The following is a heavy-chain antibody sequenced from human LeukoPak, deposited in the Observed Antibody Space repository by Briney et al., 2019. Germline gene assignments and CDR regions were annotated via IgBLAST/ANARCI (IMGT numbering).Heavy chain of an antibody. CDR3: TTDQRLLYYFDY. CDR2: IKRKTDGGTP. CDR1: GITYSNAW. J-gene: IGHJ4*02. V-gene: IGHV3-15*01. Sequence: GGSLRLFCAASGITYSNAWQRLGRQAPGKGLEWVGRIKRKTDGGTPDYAAPVKGRFTISRDDSKNMLYLQMSSLKAQDTAVYYGTTDQRLLYYFDYWGQGTLVTVSS.